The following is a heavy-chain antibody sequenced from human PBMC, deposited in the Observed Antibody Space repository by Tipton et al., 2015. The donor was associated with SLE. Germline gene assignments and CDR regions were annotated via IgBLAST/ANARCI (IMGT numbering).Heavy chain of an antibody. CDR3: ARVGIVAD. Sequence: TLSLTCAVYGGSFSGYYWSWIRQPPGKGLEWIGYIYYSGSTYYNPSLKSRVTISVDTSKNQFSLKLSSVTAADTAVYYCARVGIVADWGQGTLVTVSS. CDR2: IYYSGST. V-gene: IGHV4-30-4*01. CDR1: GGSFSGYY. D-gene: IGHD2-2*03. J-gene: IGHJ4*02.